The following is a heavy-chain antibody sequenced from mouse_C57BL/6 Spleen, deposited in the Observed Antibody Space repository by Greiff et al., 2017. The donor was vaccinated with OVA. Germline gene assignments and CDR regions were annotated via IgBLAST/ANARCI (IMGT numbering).Heavy chain of an antibody. CDR1: GYTFTSYW. CDR2: IDPSDSET. V-gene: IGHV1-52*01. Sequence: QVHVKQPGAELVRPGSSVKLSCKASGYTFTSYWMHWVKQRPIQGLEWIGNIDPSDSETHYNQKFKDKATLTVDKSSSTAYMQLSSLTSEDSAVYYCASEGGIDYWGQGTTLTVSS. J-gene: IGHJ2*01. CDR3: ASEGGIDY.